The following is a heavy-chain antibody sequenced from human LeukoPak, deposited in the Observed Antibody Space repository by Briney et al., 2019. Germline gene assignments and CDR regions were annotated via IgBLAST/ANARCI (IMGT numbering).Heavy chain of an antibody. J-gene: IGHJ4*02. D-gene: IGHD6-19*01. CDR3: VRHEGSISGWPFDY. CDR1: GFTFTKYW. V-gene: IGHV5-51*01. Sequence: GESLQISCKGSGFTFTKYWIGWVRQMPGKGLEWMGIMYLGDSETRYSPSFQGQVTISADKSISTVFLQWSSLKASDTAMYYCVRHEGSISGWPFDYWGQGTLVTVSS. CDR2: MYLGDSET.